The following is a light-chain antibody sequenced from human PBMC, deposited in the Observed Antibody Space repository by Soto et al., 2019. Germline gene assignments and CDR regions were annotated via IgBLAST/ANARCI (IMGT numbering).Light chain of an antibody. V-gene: IGKV2-30*01. J-gene: IGKJ1*01. CDR1: ESLVYSDGKTY. Sequence: DVVMTQSPLSLPVTLGQPASISCRSSESLVYSDGKTYLNWFNQTPGQSPRRLFYKVSNRDSGVPDRFSGSGSGTDFTLKISRVEAEDVGLYYCMQGTHWPETFGQGTKVDIK. CDR2: KVS. CDR3: MQGTHWPET.